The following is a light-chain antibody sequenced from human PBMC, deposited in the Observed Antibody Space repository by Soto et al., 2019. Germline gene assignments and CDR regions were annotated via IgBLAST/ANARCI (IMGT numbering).Light chain of an antibody. CDR2: SND. J-gene: IGLJ1*01. Sequence: QSVLTQPPSASGTPGQRVTISCSGSSSNIGRNTVDWYQHLPGTAPKLLIYSNDQRPSGVHDRFSGSKSGTSASLAISGLQSEDEADYYCAAWDDSLNGLVFGTGTKLTVL. CDR3: AAWDDSLNGLV. CDR1: SSNIGRNT. V-gene: IGLV1-44*01.